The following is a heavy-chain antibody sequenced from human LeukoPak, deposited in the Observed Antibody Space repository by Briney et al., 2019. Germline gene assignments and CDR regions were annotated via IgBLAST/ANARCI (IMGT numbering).Heavy chain of an antibody. Sequence: GESLKISCKGFGYSFSSYWIGWVRQMPGKGLEWMGIIYPGDSDTRYGPSFQGQVSISADKSINTAYLQWSSLKASDTAMYYCARPLAVAGTTGIGYWGQGTLVTVSS. CDR3: ARPLAVAGTTGIGY. J-gene: IGHJ4*02. D-gene: IGHD6-19*01. V-gene: IGHV5-51*01. CDR1: GYSFSSYW. CDR2: IYPGDSDT.